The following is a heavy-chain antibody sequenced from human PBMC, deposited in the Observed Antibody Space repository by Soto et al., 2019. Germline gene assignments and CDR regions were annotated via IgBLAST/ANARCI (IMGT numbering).Heavy chain of an antibody. D-gene: IGHD3-16*01. Sequence: GESLKISCQGSGYSFTSNWIGWVRQMPGKGLEWMGIINPADSDIKYSPSFQGQVTISADKSIGTAYLQWSSLKASDTAMYYCARHQRDDASRKIDCWGQGTLVTVAS. CDR2: INPADSDI. V-gene: IGHV5-51*01. CDR3: ARHQRDDASRKIDC. CDR1: GYSFTSNW. J-gene: IGHJ4*02.